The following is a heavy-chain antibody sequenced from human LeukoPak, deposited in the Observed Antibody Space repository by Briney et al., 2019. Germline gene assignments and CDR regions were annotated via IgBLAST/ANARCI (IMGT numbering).Heavy chain of an antibody. CDR3: ARDFDSGNYYSLGY. V-gene: IGHV3-66*02. CDR1: GFTVSSNY. Sequence: GGSLRLSCAASGFTVSSNYMSWVRQAPGKGLEWVAGIYRGGTTYYADSVKRRFTISRDSSKNTVYLQMNSLRPEDTAVYYCARDFDSGNYYSLGYWGQGNLVTVSS. CDR2: IYRGGTT. J-gene: IGHJ4*02. D-gene: IGHD1-26*01.